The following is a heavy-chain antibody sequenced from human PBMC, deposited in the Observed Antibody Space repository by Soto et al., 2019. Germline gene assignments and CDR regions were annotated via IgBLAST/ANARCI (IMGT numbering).Heavy chain of an antibody. CDR3: ARGGTYYDILTGLGPPQRFYYFDY. D-gene: IGHD3-9*01. Sequence: GASVKVPCKASGYTFTSYGISWVRQAPGQGLEWMGWISAYNGNTNYAQKLQGRVTISVDTSKNQFSLKLSSVTAADTAVYYCARGGTYYDILTGLGPPQRFYYFDYWGQGTLVTVSS. CDR2: ISAYNGNT. CDR1: GYTFTSYG. J-gene: IGHJ4*02. V-gene: IGHV1-18*01.